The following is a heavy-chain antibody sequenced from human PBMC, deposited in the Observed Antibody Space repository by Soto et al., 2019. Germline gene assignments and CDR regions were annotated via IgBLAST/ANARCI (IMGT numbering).Heavy chain of an antibody. J-gene: IGHJ6*03. D-gene: IGHD1-26*01. V-gene: IGHV3-30*18. CDR2: ISYDGSNK. CDR1: GFTFSIYC. Sequence: PGGSLRLSCAASGFTFSIYCMHWVHQAPGKGLEWVAVISYDGSNKYYADSVKVRFTISRDNSKNTLYLQMNSLRAEDTAVYYCAKDSRSDKYYYYYMDVWGKGTTVTVSS. CDR3: AKDSRSDKYYYYYMDV.